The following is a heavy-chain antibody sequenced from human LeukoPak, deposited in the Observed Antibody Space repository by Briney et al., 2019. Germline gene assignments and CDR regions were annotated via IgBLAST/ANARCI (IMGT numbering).Heavy chain of an antibody. CDR3: AKDGLSITILY. CDR2: ISGSGGST. J-gene: IGHJ4*02. V-gene: IGHV3-23*01. D-gene: IGHD3-9*01. CDR1: GFTFSSYA. Sequence: GGSLRLSCAASGFTFSSYAVSWVRQAPGKGLEWVSAISGSGGSTYYADSVKGRFTISRDNSKNTLYLQMNSLRAEDTAVYYCAKDGLSITILYWGQGTMVTVSS.